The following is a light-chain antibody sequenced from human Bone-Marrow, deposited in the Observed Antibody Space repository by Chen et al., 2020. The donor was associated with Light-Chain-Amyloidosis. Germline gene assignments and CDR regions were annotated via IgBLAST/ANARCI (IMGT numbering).Light chain of an antibody. CDR2: EDS. CDR3: CSSSDTDTLI. J-gene: IGLJ2*01. V-gene: IGLV2-23*01. Sequence: SALTQPASVAGSVGQSITISCTGTSTDAGQYNLVSWYQQHPGDAPKLMIYEDSERPSGVSSRFSGSKSGNTASLTISGLQTEDQADYYCCSSSDTDTLIFGTGTRLTVL. CDR1: STDAGQYNL.